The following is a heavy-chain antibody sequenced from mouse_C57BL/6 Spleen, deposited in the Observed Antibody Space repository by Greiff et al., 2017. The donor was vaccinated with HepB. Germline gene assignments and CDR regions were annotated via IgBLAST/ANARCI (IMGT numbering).Heavy chain of an antibody. Sequence: DVMLVESGGGLVKPGGSLKLSCAASGFTFSSYTMSWVRQTPEKRLEWVATISGGGGNTYYPDSVKGRFTISRDNAKNTLYLQMSSLRSEDTALYYCARKGGYYGNSDWYFDVWGTGTTVTVSS. CDR3: ARKGGYYGNSDWYFDV. D-gene: IGHD2-1*01. V-gene: IGHV5-9*01. CDR1: GFTFSSYT. J-gene: IGHJ1*03. CDR2: ISGGGGNT.